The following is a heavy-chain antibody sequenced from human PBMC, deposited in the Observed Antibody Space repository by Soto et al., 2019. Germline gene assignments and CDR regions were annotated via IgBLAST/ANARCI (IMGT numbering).Heavy chain of an antibody. CDR1: GFTFSDYS. V-gene: IGHV3-11*05. J-gene: IGHJ4*02. Sequence: QVQLVESGGGLVRPGGSLRLSCAASGFTFSDYSMSWIHQAPGKGLEWVSYISRGSSETKYADSVRGRFTISRDNAKNSLYLQMNSLRAEDTAVYYCARGRYADPYWGQGTLVTVSS. CDR3: ARGRYADPY. CDR2: ISRGSSET. D-gene: IGHD2-2*01.